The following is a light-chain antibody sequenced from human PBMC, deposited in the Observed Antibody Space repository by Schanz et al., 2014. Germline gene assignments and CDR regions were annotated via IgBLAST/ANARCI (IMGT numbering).Light chain of an antibody. V-gene: IGKV1-5*03. Sequence: DIQMTQSPSTLSASVGDRVTITCRASQSISDWLAWYQQKPGKAPKLLIYKASSLQSRVPSRFSGSGSGTDFTLTISSLQAEDVAVYYCQQYYSTPYTFGQGTKLEIK. CDR2: KAS. J-gene: IGKJ2*01. CDR1: QSISDW. CDR3: QQYYSTPYT.